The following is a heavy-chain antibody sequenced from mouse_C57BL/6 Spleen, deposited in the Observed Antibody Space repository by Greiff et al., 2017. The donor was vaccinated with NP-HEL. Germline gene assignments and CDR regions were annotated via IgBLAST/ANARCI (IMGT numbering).Heavy chain of an antibody. J-gene: IGHJ1*03. CDR1: GYTFTSYW. Sequence: QVQLQQPGTELVKPGASVKLSCKASGYTFTSYWMHWVKQRPGQGLEWIGNINPSNGGTNYNEKFKSKATLTVDKSSSTAYMQLSSLTSEDSAVYYCARGDMGLRRGDWYFDVWGTGTTVTVSS. V-gene: IGHV1-53*01. CDR2: INPSNGGT. D-gene: IGHD2-4*01. CDR3: ARGDMGLRRGDWYFDV.